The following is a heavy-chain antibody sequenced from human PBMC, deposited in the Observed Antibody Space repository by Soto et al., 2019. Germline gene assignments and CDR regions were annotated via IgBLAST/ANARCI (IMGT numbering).Heavy chain of an antibody. Sequence: GGSLRLSCAASGFTFSSYSMNWVRQAPGKGLEWVSYISSSSSTIYYADSVKGRFTISRDNAKNSLYLQMNSLRDEDTAVYYCARDFRRITMVRGVIFYYYGMDVWGQGTTVTVSS. CDR2: ISSSSSTI. D-gene: IGHD3-10*01. J-gene: IGHJ6*02. CDR3: ARDFRRITMVRGVIFYYYGMDV. CDR1: GFTFSSYS. V-gene: IGHV3-48*02.